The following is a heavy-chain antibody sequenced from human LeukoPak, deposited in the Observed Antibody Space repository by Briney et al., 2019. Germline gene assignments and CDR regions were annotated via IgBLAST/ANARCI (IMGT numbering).Heavy chain of an antibody. CDR1: GASINSYY. Sequence: SETLSLTCTVSGASINSYYWSWIRQPPGKGLEWIGCIYDSGSTDYYPSLKSRVTISVDTSKNQFSLKLTSVTAADTAMYYCARTSSSWLWGQGTLVTVSS. CDR2: IYDSGST. V-gene: IGHV4-59*01. D-gene: IGHD6-13*01. CDR3: ARTSSSWL. J-gene: IGHJ4*02.